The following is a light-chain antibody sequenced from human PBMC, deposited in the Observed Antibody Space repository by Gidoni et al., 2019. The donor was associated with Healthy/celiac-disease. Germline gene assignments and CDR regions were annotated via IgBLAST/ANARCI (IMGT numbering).Light chain of an antibody. V-gene: IGKV3-15*01. CDR2: GAS. J-gene: IGKJ2*01. CDR1: QSVSSN. CDR3: QQYNNWSYT. Sequence: EIVITQSPATLSVSPGERATLSCRASQSVSSNVAWYQQKPGQAPRLLIYGASTRATGIPARFSGSGSGTEFTLTISSLQSEDFAVYYCQQYNNWSYTFGQGTKLEIK.